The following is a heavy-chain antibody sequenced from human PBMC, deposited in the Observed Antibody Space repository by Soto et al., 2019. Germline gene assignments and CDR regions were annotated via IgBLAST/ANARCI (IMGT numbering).Heavy chain of an antibody. CDR3: ARDLTYYDFWSGYYTGNWFDP. Sequence: SETLSLTCTVSGGSISSYYWSWIRQPPGKGLEWIGYIYYSGSTNYNPSLKSRVTISVDTSKNQFSLKLSSVTAADTAVYYCARDLTYYDFWSGYYTGNWFDPWGQGPLVTRLL. V-gene: IGHV4-59*01. CDR2: IYYSGST. J-gene: IGHJ5*02. CDR1: GGSISSYY. D-gene: IGHD3-3*01.